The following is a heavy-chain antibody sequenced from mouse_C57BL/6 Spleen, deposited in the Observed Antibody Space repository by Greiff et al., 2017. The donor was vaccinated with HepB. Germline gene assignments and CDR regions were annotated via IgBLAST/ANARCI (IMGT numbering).Heavy chain of an antibody. V-gene: IGHV1-50*01. J-gene: IGHJ2*01. CDR2: IDPSDSYT. CDR3: ARKAVWYYFDY. Sequence: QVQLQQPGAELVKPGASVKLSCKASGYTFTSYWMQWVKQRPGQGLEWIGEIDPSDSYTNYNQKFKGKATLTVDTSSSTAYMQLSSLTSEDSAVYYCARKAVWYYFDYWGQGTTLTVSS. CDR1: GYTFTSYW.